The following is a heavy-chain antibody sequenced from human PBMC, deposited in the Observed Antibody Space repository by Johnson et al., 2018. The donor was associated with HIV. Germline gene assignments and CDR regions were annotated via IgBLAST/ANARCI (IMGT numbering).Heavy chain of an antibody. CDR1: GFTVSSNY. CDR2: IYSGGST. Sequence: VLLVESGGGLIQPGGSLRLSCAASGFTVSSNYMSWVRQAPGKGLEWVSVIYSGGSTYYADSVKGRFTISRDNSRNTLYLQMTSLRAEDTAVYYCARAKYGGAFDVWGQGTMVSVSS. V-gene: IGHV3-53*01. D-gene: IGHD3-16*01. CDR3: ARAKYGGAFDV. J-gene: IGHJ3*01.